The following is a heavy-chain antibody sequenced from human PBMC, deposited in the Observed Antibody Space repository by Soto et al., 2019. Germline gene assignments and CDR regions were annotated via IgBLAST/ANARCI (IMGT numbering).Heavy chain of an antibody. CDR3: ARGSGSIAAAGIVYYYYYMDV. D-gene: IGHD6-13*01. Sequence: QVQLQQWGAGLLKPSETLSLTCAVYGGSFSGYYWSWIRQPPGKGLEWIGEINHSGSTNYNPSLKSRVTISVDTSKSQFSLKLSSVTAADTVVYYCARGSGSIAAAGIVYYYYYMDVWGKGTTVTVSS. CDR2: INHSGST. CDR1: GGSFSGYY. V-gene: IGHV4-34*01. J-gene: IGHJ6*03.